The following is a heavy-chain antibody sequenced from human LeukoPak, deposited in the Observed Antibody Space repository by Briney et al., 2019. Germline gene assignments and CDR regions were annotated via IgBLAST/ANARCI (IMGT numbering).Heavy chain of an antibody. D-gene: IGHD5/OR15-5a*01. Sequence: SETLSLTCGVSDNSISSGHFWGWIRQSPGKGLEWIGSISPNGGTYYIPSLRSRVTMSIDTSRSQFSMNLRSVTAADTAVYYCARVGPPAVGPIHSVYSFDYWVLGTLVTVSS. J-gene: IGHJ4*02. V-gene: IGHV4-38-2*01. CDR1: DNSISSGHF. CDR2: ISPNGGT. CDR3: ARVGPPAVGPIHSVYSFDY.